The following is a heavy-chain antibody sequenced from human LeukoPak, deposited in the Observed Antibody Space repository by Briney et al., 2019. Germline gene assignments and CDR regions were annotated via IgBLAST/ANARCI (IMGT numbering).Heavy chain of an antibody. J-gene: IGHJ5*02. Sequence: SETLSLTCTVSGGSLSSYSWSWIRQPPGKGLEWIGYIYYSGSTSYNPSLKSRVTISVDTSKNQFSLRLSSVTAADTAVYYCARQTYHYDSGSYHNWFDPWGQGTLVTVSS. D-gene: IGHD3-10*01. V-gene: IGHV4-59*08. CDR2: IYYSGST. CDR1: GGSLSSYS. CDR3: ARQTYHYDSGSYHNWFDP.